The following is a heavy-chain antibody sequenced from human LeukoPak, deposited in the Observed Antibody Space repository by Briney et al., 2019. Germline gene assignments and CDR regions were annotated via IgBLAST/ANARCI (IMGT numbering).Heavy chain of an antibody. CDR2: IYYSGST. CDR3: KVEFYYGSGSVYYYYYGMDV. CDR1: GGSISSSSYY. Sequence: SETLSLTCTVSGGSISSSSYYWGWIRQPPGKGLEWIGSIYYSGSTYYNPSLKSRVTISVDTSKNQFSLKLSSVTTADTAVYYCKVEFYYGSGSVYYYYYGMDVWGQGTTVTVSS. V-gene: IGHV4-39*01. J-gene: IGHJ6*02. D-gene: IGHD3-10*01.